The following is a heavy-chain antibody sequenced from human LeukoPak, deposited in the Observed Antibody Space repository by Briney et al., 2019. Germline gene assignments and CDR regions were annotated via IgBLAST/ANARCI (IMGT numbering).Heavy chain of an antibody. D-gene: IGHD2-21*01. CDR2: INHSGST. CDR1: GGSFSGYY. CDR3: ARNGAYCGGDCYSDY. Sequence: PSETLSLTCAVYGGSFSGYYWSWIRQPPGEGLEWIGEINHSGSTNYNPSLKSRVTISVDTSKNQFSLKLSSVTAADTAVYYCARNGAYCGGDCYSDYWGQGTLVTVSS. V-gene: IGHV4-34*01. J-gene: IGHJ4*02.